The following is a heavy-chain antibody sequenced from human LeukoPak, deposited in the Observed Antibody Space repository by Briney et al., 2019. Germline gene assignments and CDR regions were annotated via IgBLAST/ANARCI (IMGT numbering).Heavy chain of an antibody. V-gene: IGHV4-39*01. CDR3: AREFRGSYYNLYFDY. CDR2: IYYSGST. J-gene: IGHJ4*02. D-gene: IGHD3-10*01. CDR1: GGSISSSSYY. Sequence: SETLSLTCTVSGGSISSSSYYWGWIRQPPGKGLEWIGSIYYSGSTYYNPSLKSRVTISVDTSKNQFSLKLSSVTAADTAVYYCAREFRGSYYNLYFDYWGQGTLVTVSS.